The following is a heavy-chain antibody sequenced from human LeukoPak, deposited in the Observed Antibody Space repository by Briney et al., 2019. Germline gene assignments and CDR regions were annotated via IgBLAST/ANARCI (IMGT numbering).Heavy chain of an antibody. CDR3: ARGRVWWELRPFDI. J-gene: IGHJ3*02. CDR2: INHSGST. D-gene: IGHD1-26*01. Sequence: SETLSLTCAVYGGSFSGYYWSWIRQPPGKGLEWIGEINHSGSTNYNPSLKSRVTISVDTSKNQFSLKLSSVTAADTAVYYCARGRVWWELRPFDIWGQGTMVTVSS. V-gene: IGHV4-34*01. CDR1: GGSFSGYY.